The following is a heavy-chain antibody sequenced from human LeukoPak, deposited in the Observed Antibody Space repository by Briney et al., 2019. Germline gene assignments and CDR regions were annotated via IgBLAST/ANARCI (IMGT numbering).Heavy chain of an antibody. CDR1: GFTFSSYA. CDR3: ARDYYDSSGYYKIDY. Sequence: GGSLRLSCAASGFTFSSYAMSWVRQAPGKGLEWVSAISGSGGSTYYADSVKGRFTISRDNAKNSLYLQMNSLRAEDTAVYYCARDYYDSSGYYKIDYWGQGTLVTVSS. D-gene: IGHD3-22*01. CDR2: ISGSGGST. J-gene: IGHJ4*02. V-gene: IGHV3-23*01.